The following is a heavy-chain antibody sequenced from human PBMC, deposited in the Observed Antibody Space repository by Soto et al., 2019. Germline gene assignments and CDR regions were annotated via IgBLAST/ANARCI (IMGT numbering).Heavy chain of an antibody. Sequence: GGSLRLSCAASGFTFNDYAMSWVRQAPGKGLEWVSSICGSGSNKYYADYAKGRLTVSRDNSKNMLYLQMNGLRAEDTAIYYSAKVFNSAYTHCAPFDNWGHGTMVTVSS. CDR1: GFTFNDYA. J-gene: IGHJ4*01. D-gene: IGHD2-21*01. V-gene: IGHV3-23*01. CDR2: ICGSGSNK. CDR3: AKVFNSAYTHCAPFDN.